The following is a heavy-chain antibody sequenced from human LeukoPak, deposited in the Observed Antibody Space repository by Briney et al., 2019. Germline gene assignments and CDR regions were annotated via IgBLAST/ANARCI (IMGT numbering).Heavy chain of an antibody. J-gene: IGHJ4*02. D-gene: IGHD5-24*01. CDR2: IWYDGSNK. V-gene: IGHV3-33*01. CDR3: ARGNPQTMATSH. CDR1: GFTFSSYG. Sequence: GGSLRLSCAASGFTFSSYGMQWVRQAPGKGLEWVAVIWYDGSNKYYADSVKGRFTISRDNSKNTLYLQMNSLRAEDTAVYYCARGNPQTMATSHWGQGTLVTVSS.